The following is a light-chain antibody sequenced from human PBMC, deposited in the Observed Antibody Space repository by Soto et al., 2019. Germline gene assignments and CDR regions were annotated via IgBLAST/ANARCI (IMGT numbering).Light chain of an antibody. CDR2: GAS. V-gene: IGKV3-20*01. J-gene: IGKJ5*01. Sequence: EIVLTQSPGTLSLARGERATLSCRASQSVSSNLAWYQQKPGQAPRLLIYGASSRATGIPDRFSGSGSGTDFTLTISRLEPEDFAVYYCQQYNNWPPITFGQGTRLEIK. CDR1: QSVSSN. CDR3: QQYNNWPPIT.